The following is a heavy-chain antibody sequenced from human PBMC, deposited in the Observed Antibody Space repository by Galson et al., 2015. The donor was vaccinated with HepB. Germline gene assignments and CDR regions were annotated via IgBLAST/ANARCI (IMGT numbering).Heavy chain of an antibody. J-gene: IGHJ4*02. CDR2: IYDNDTT. CDR1: GGSITSYY. Sequence: ETLSLTCTVSGGSITSYYWNWIRQPPGKGLEWVAYIYDNDTTNYHPSLKNRVTVSVDTSKNQVSLKLTSVTAADTAVYYCARAAHPLYFFDYCGQGTLVTVSS. V-gene: IGHV4-59*01. CDR3: ARAAHPLYFFDY.